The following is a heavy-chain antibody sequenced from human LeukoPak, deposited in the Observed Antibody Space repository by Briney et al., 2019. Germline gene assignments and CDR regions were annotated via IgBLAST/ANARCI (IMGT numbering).Heavy chain of an antibody. CDR2: IIPIFGTA. V-gene: IGHV1-69*13. CDR3: ARDLTMVRGARYRPYNWFAP. D-gene: IGHD3-10*01. Sequence: SVKVSCKASGGTFSNYAISWVRQAPGQGLEWMGGIIPIFGTANYAQKFQGRVTISADESTSTAYMELSSLRSEDTAVYYCARDLTMVRGARYRPYNWFAPWGQGTLVTVSS. CDR1: GGTFSNYA. J-gene: IGHJ5*02.